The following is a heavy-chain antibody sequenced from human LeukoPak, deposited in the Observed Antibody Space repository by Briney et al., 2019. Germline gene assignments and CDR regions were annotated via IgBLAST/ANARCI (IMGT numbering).Heavy chain of an antibody. Sequence: ASVKVSCKASGGTFSSYAISWVRQAPGQGLEWMGGIIPIFGTANYAQKFQGRVTITADESTSTAYMELSSLRSEDTAVYYCARVHGDYVFVNWFDPWGQGTLVTVSS. CDR3: ARVHGDYVFVNWFDP. CDR2: IIPIFGTA. J-gene: IGHJ5*02. D-gene: IGHD4-17*01. CDR1: GGTFSSYA. V-gene: IGHV1-69*13.